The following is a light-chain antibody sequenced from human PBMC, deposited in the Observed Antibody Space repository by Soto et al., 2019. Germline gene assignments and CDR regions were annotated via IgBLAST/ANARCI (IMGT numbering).Light chain of an antibody. J-gene: IGKJ1*01. V-gene: IGKV3-15*01. Sequence: EIVMTQSPATLSVSPGESATLSCRASQSVSHNLTWYQQKPGQPPRLLIYGASTRATGVPGRFSGSGSGTEFTLTISSLQSEDFAVYYCQQYNDWWTFGQGTKVEIK. CDR3: QQYNDWWT. CDR1: QSVSHN. CDR2: GAS.